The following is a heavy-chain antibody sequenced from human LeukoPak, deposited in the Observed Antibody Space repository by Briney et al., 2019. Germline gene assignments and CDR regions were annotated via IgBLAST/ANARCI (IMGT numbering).Heavy chain of an antibody. D-gene: IGHD2-15*01. CDR3: AKDGRYCSGGSCYSWSSDWFDP. Sequence: GGSLRLSCAASGFTFSSYWMHWVRQAPGKGLVWVSRINTDGSSTSYADSVKGRFTISRDNSKNTLYLQMNSLRAEDTAVYYCAKDGRYCSGGSCYSWSSDWFDPWGQGTLVTVSS. CDR1: GFTFSSYW. CDR2: INTDGSST. J-gene: IGHJ5*02. V-gene: IGHV3-74*01.